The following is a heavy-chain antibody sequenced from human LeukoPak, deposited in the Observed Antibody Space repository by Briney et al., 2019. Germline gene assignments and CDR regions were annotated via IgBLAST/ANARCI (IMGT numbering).Heavy chain of an antibody. V-gene: IGHV3-23*01. J-gene: IGHJ4*02. CDR1: GGSFSGYY. Sequence: ETLSLTCAVYGGSFSGYYWSWIRQPPGKGLEWVSSISGGGTTTFYADSVRGRFTISRDNSKNTVFLQMNSLRVEDSAVYYCARYFLSGSYYHLQHWGQGTLVAVSS. CDR3: ARYFLSGSYYHLQH. D-gene: IGHD1-26*01. CDR2: ISGGGTTT.